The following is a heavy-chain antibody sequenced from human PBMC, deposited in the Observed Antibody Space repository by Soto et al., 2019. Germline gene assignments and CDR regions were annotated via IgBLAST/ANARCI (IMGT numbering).Heavy chain of an antibody. CDR3: AKDLTRQLAYWLDP. Sequence: ASVKVSCKASGFSFTGYYIHWLRQAPGQGLEWMGWINAHSGGTEYAQKFQGRATLTRDTSIATAYLTLTSLTSDDTALYYCAKDLTRQLAYWLDPWGQGTQVTVSS. CDR1: GFSFTGYY. V-gene: IGHV1-2*02. D-gene: IGHD6-6*01. J-gene: IGHJ5*02. CDR2: INAHSGGT.